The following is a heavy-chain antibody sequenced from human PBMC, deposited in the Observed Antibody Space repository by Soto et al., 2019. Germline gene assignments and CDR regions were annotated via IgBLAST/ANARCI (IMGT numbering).Heavy chain of an antibody. CDR2: TRNKANSYTT. J-gene: IGHJ4*02. CDR1: GFTFSDHN. D-gene: IGHD4-17*01. Sequence: GGARRPSCAASGFTFSDHNMYWVRQAPGKGLEWVGRTRNKANSYTTEYAASVKGRFTIPRDDSKNSLFLQMNSLKTEDTAVYYCARGTSGYYEELPFDYWGQGTLLTVSS. CDR3: ARGTSGYYEELPFDY. V-gene: IGHV3-72*01.